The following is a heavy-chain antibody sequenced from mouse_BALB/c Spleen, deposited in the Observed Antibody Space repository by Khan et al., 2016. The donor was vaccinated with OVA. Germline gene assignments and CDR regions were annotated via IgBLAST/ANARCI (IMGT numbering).Heavy chain of an antibody. V-gene: IGHV1S81*02. J-gene: IGHJ3*01. D-gene: IGHD2-2*01. CDR3: TRSGYGSFAY. CDR1: GYTFNSYY. Sequence: QVRLQQSGAELVKPGASVKLSCKASGYTFNSYYMYWVKQRPGQGLEWIGEINPNNGDANFNEKFKNKATLTVDESSNTAFMQLSSLTSEDSAVYYCTRSGYGSFAYWGQGTLVTVSA. CDR2: INPNNGDA.